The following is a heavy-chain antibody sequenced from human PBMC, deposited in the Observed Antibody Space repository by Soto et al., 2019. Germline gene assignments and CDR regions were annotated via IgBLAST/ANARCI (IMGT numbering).Heavy chain of an antibody. V-gene: IGHV2-5*02. CDR1: GFSLSTSGVG. D-gene: IGHD2-2*01. Sequence: QITLKESGPTLVKPTQTLTLTCTFSGFSLSTSGVGVGWIRQPPGKALEWLALIYWDDDKRYSPSLKSRLTITXXPXNXXVVLTMTNMDPVDTATYYCAHTAECSSTSCSGVDYWGQGTLVTVSS. CDR3: AHTAECSSTSCSGVDY. J-gene: IGHJ4*02. CDR2: IYWDDDK.